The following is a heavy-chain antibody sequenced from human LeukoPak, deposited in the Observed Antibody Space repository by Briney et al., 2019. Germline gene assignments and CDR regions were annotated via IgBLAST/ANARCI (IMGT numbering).Heavy chain of an antibody. V-gene: IGHV4-59*02. CDR1: GFTVSSNH. CDR3: ARVSRLGESRAFDI. CDR2: IYYSGSS. Sequence: GSVRLSCAASGFTVSSNHMSWVRQAPGKGLEWLGYIYYSGSSNYNPSLKSRVTMSADTSKNQFSLKLSSVTAADTAVYYCARVSRLGESRAFDIWGQGTMVTVSS. J-gene: IGHJ3*02. D-gene: IGHD3-16*01.